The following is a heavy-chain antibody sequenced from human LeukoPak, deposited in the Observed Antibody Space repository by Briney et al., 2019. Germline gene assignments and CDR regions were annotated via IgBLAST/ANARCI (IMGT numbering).Heavy chain of an antibody. CDR1: GFTFSSYA. J-gene: IGHJ6*03. V-gene: IGHV3-23*01. D-gene: IGHD3-10*01. CDR2: ISGSGGST. Sequence: PGGSLRLSCAASGFTFSSYAMSWVRQAPGKGLEWVSAISGSGGSTYYADSVKGRFTISRDNSKNTLYLQMNSLRAEDTAVYYCAKVGNYGSGSYFNYYYYYMDVWGKGTTVTISS. CDR3: AKVGNYGSGSYFNYYYYYMDV.